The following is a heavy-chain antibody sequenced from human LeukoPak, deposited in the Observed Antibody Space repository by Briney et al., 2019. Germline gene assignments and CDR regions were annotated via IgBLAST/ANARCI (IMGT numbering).Heavy chain of an antibody. D-gene: IGHD3-10*01. V-gene: IGHV3-21*01. CDR2: ISSSSSYI. Sequence: GGSLRLSCAASGFTFSSYSMNWVRQAPGKGLEWVSSISSSSSYIYYADSVEGRFTISRDNAKNSLYLQMNSLRAEDTAVYYCARGEYYYGSGFDPWGQGTLVTVSS. CDR3: ARGEYYYGSGFDP. CDR1: GFTFSSYS. J-gene: IGHJ5*02.